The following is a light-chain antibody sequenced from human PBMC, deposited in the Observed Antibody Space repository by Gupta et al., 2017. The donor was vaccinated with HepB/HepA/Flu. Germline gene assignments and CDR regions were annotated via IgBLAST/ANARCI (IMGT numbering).Light chain of an antibody. Sequence: EIVLTQSPGTLSLSPGERATLSCRTSQSVSDSQLAWYQQKPGQAPRLLIYAVSIRATGIPDRVSGSGSGTDFTLTISILEPEDFTVYYCQQDDSSTWTFGQGTKVEIK. V-gene: IGKV3-20*01. J-gene: IGKJ1*01. CDR3: QQDDSSTWT. CDR1: QSVSDSQ. CDR2: AVS.